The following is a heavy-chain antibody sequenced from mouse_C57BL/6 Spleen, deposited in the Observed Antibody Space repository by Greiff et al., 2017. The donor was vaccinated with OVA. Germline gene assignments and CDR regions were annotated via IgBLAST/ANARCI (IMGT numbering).Heavy chain of an antibody. CDR2: IRLKSDNYAT. Sequence: EVKLVESGGGLVQPGGSMKLSCVASGFTFSNYWMNWVRQSPEKGLEWVAQIRLKSDNYATHYAESVKGRFTISRDDSKSSVYLQMNNLRAEDTGIYYCTRPGSSPYFDYWGQGTTLTVSS. V-gene: IGHV6-3*01. CDR3: TRPGSSPYFDY. J-gene: IGHJ2*01. D-gene: IGHD1-1*01. CDR1: GFTFSNYW.